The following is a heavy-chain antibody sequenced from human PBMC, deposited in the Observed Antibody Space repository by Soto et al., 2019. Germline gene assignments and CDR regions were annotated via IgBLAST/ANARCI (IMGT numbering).Heavy chain of an antibody. CDR1: GYSFTSYW. V-gene: IGHV5-10-1*01. Sequence: PGESLKISCKGSGYSFTSYWISWVRQMPGKGLEWMGRIDPSDSYTNYSPSFQGHVTISADKSISTAYLQWSSLKASDTAMYYCARQRSGSYYPYYYYYGMDVWGQGTTVTVSS. D-gene: IGHD1-26*01. CDR3: ARQRSGSYYPYYYYYGMDV. J-gene: IGHJ6*02. CDR2: IDPSDSYT.